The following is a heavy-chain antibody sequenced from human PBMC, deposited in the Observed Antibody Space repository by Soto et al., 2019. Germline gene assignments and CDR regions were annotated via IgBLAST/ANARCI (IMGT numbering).Heavy chain of an antibody. J-gene: IGHJ4*02. CDR2: ISGGGSNT. CDR1: GYPFSSYV. V-gene: IGHV3-23*01. D-gene: IGHD4-4*01. CDR3: AKDSNKYSSSLRGRYFDY. Sequence: GGSLRLSCAASGYPFSSYVMAWVRQAPGKGLEWVSGISGGGSNTFYADSVKGRFTISRDNSKNTLLLQMNSLGAEDTAVYYCAKDSNKYSSSLRGRYFDYWGQGILVTVSS.